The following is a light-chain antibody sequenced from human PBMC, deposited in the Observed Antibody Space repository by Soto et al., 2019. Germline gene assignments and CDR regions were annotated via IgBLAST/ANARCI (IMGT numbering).Light chain of an antibody. CDR1: QSVSSSY. V-gene: IGKV3-20*01. CDR2: GAS. CDR3: QLIRA. J-gene: IGKJ3*01. Sequence: EIVLTQSPGPLSLSLGERATLSCRSSQSVSSSYLARYQQKPCQAPRLLIYGASSRATGIPDRFSGSGFGTDFTLTISRLEPEDFAVYYCQLIRAVGPGPKVDIK.